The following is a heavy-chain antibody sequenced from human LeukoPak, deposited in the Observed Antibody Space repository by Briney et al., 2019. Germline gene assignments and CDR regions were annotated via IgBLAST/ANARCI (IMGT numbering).Heavy chain of an antibody. D-gene: IGHD1-26*01. CDR3: AREGWEKDFDY. CDR2: ISYDGSNK. CDR1: GFTFSSYA. J-gene: IGHJ4*02. V-gene: IGHV3-30*04. Sequence: GGSLRLSCAASGFTFSSYAMHWVRQAPGKGLEWVAVISYDGSNKYYADSVKGRFTISRDNSKNTLYLQMNSLRAEDTAVYYCAREGWEKDFDYWGQGTLVTVSS.